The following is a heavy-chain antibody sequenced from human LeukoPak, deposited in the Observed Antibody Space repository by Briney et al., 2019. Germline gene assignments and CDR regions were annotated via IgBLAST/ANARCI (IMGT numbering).Heavy chain of an antibody. V-gene: IGHV3-15*01. J-gene: IGHJ4*02. D-gene: IGHD6-6*01. CDR2: IKTKADGGTI. CDR3: AARLSGSSRRFDY. CDR1: GFTFNTAW. Sequence: PGGSLRLSCAASGFTFNTAWMSWVRQAPGKGLEWVGRIKTKADGGTIDYAAPVKGRFTISRDDSENTLSLQMNSLKTEDTAVYYCAARLSGSSRRFDYWGQGTLVTVSS.